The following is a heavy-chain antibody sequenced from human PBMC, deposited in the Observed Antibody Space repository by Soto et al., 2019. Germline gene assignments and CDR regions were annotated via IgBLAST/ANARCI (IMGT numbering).Heavy chain of an antibody. CDR2: SKGDGRSL. CDR3: ARGLKNYYGVDV. J-gene: IGHJ6*02. Sequence: EVKVVESGGGLVQPGGSLRLSCAASGFTFTTYWMHWVRQVPGKGLVWVSRSKGDGRSLSYADSVKGRFTISRDNVENTVYLQMGSLRADDTAVYYCARGLKNYYGVDVWGQGTTVTVSS. V-gene: IGHV3-74*01. CDR1: GFTFTTYW.